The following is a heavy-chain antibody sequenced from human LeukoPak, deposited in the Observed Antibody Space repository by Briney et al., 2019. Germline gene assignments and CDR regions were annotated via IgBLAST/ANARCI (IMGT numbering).Heavy chain of an antibody. CDR3: ARAVRWLQLDY. D-gene: IGHD5-24*01. CDR1: GGSINSSRYY. J-gene: IGHJ4*02. CDR2: IYYSGST. Sequence: SETLSLTCTVSGGSINSSRYYWSWIRQPPGKGLEWIGYIYYSGSTNYNPSLKSRVTISVDTSKNQFTLKLSSVTAADTAVYYCARAVRWLQLDYWGQGTLVTVSS. V-gene: IGHV4-61*05.